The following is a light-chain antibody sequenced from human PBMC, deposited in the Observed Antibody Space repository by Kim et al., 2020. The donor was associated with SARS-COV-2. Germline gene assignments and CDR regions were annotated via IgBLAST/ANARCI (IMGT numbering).Light chain of an antibody. CDR3: QQYYNWPRT. Sequence: EIVMTQSPATLSVSPGERATLSCRASQSVSSNLAWYQQKPGQAPRLLIYGASTRATGIPASFSGSGSGTEFTLTISSLQSEDFAIYYCQQYYNWPRTFGQGTKLDIK. CDR1: QSVSSN. V-gene: IGKV3-15*01. CDR2: GAS. J-gene: IGKJ1*01.